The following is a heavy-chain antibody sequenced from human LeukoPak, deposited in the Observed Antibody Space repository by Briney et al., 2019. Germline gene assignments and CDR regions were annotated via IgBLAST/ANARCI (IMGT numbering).Heavy chain of an antibody. Sequence: PGASVKVSCKASGYTFTGYYIHWVRRAPGQGLEWMGWIYPYSGDTNYAQNFQGRVTMTRDTSISTAYMELSSLKSDDTAVYYCARDRNSGSSLDIWGQGTMLTVSS. CDR2: IYPYSGDT. J-gene: IGHJ3*02. CDR3: ARDRNSGSSLDI. V-gene: IGHV1-2*02. D-gene: IGHD6-6*01. CDR1: GYTFTGYY.